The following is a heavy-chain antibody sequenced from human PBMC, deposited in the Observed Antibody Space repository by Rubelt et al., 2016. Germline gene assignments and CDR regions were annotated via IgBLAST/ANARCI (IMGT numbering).Heavy chain of an antibody. CDR3: AKALIGEWLRYGDYYFDY. V-gene: IGHV3-23*01. J-gene: IGHJ4*02. Sequence: EVQLLESGGGLVQPGGSLRLSCAASGFTFSSYAMSWVHQAPGKGLEWVSAISGSGGSTYYADSVKGRFTISRANSKKTLYLQMNSLRAEDPAVYYGAKALIGEWLRYGDYYFDYWGQGTLVTVSS. CDR1: GFTFSSYA. CDR2: ISGSGGST. D-gene: IGHD5-12*01.